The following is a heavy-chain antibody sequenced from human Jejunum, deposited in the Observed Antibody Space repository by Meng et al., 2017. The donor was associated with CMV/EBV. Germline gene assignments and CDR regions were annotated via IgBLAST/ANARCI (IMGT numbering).Heavy chain of an antibody. Sequence: FTFSSYEMNWVRQAPGKGLEWVSYISSRGRTIYYADSVKGRFTISRDNAKNSLYLQMNSLRAEDTAVYYCARERYSGTYYGSFDYWGQGTLVTVSS. D-gene: IGHD1-26*01. CDR1: FTFSSYE. V-gene: IGHV3-48*03. CDR3: ARERYSGTYYGSFDY. CDR2: ISSRGRTI. J-gene: IGHJ4*02.